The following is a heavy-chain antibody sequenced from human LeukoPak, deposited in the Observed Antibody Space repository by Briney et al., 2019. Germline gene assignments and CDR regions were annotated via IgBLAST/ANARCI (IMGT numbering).Heavy chain of an antibody. Sequence: PSETLSLTCTVSGGSISSGGYYWSWIRQHPGKGLEWIGYIYYSGSTYYNPSLKSRVTISVDTSKNQFSLKLSSVTAADTAVYYCARGGEETTLEYYWGQGTLVTVSS. CDR3: ARGGEETTLEYY. D-gene: IGHD4-11*01. V-gene: IGHV4-31*03. J-gene: IGHJ4*02. CDR1: GGSISSGGYY. CDR2: IYYSGST.